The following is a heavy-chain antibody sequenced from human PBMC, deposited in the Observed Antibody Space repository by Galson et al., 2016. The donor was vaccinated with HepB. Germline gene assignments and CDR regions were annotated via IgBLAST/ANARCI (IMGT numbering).Heavy chain of an antibody. V-gene: IGHV3-23*01. CDR3: AKMPDAVVEPATFDY. CDR2: IGGSGGGT. J-gene: IGHJ4*02. D-gene: IGHD2-2*01. Sequence: SLRLSCAASGFRFSGYAMSWVRQAPGKGLEWVSSIGGSGGGTYYADSVKGRFTISRDNFRDTLYLHMNSLRAEDTAVYYCAKMPDAVVEPATFDYWGQGTLVTVS. CDR1: GFRFSGYA.